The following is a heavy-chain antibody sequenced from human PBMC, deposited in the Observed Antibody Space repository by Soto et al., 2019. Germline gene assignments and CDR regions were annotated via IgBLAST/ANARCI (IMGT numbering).Heavy chain of an antibody. D-gene: IGHD3-22*01. CDR1: GGTFNKYT. V-gene: IGHV1-69*13. J-gene: IGHJ4*02. Sequence: ASVKVSCKASGGTFNKYTMDWVRQAPGQGLEWMGGIIPLFGTANYAQKFQGRVTITADEAATTAYMELSSLRSEDTAVYYCARQFDYDTSGYYYAYWGQGTMVTF. CDR3: ARQFDYDTSGYYYAY. CDR2: IIPLFGTA.